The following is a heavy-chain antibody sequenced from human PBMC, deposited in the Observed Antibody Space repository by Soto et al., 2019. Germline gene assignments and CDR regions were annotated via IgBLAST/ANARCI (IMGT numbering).Heavy chain of an antibody. Sequence: QVQLVESGGGVVQPGRSLRLSCAASRFSFSSYAMHWVRQAPGKGLEWVAVISYDGSNKYCADSVKGRFTVSRDNSKNTLFLQMNSLRPEDTAVYYCAKEGPVGGLHDYWGQGTLVTVSS. CDR3: AKEGPVGGLHDY. CDR2: ISYDGSNK. D-gene: IGHD5-12*01. J-gene: IGHJ4*02. V-gene: IGHV3-30-3*01. CDR1: RFSFSSYA.